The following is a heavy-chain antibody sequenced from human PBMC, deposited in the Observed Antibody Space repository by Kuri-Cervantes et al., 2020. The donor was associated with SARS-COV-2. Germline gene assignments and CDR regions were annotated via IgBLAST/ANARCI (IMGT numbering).Heavy chain of an antibody. Sequence: ETLSLTCAASGFTFSTYAMDWVRKAPGKGLEWVSAISRSGASTYYADSVKGRFTISRDNSRNTLNLQMNSLRAEDTAVYYCAKRYDTSGDYWHYFDYWGQGTLVTVSS. CDR2: ISRSGAST. CDR3: AKRYDTSGDYWHYFDY. J-gene: IGHJ4*02. CDR1: GFTFSTYA. D-gene: IGHD3-22*01. V-gene: IGHV3-23*01.